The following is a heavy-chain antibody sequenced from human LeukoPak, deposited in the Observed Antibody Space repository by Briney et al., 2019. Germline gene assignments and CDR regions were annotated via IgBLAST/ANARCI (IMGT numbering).Heavy chain of an antibody. Sequence: SETLSLTCTVSGGSISSGDYYWSWIRQPPGKGLEWIGYIYYSGSTYYNPSLKSRVTISVDTSKNQFSLKLSSVTAADTAVYCCARESNCGGDCYSDAFDIWGQGTMVTVSS. J-gene: IGHJ3*02. CDR2: IYYSGST. CDR1: GGSISSGDYY. D-gene: IGHD2-21*01. V-gene: IGHV4-30-4*08. CDR3: ARESNCGGDCYSDAFDI.